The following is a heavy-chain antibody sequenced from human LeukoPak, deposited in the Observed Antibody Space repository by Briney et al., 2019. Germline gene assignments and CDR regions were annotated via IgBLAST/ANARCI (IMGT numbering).Heavy chain of an antibody. D-gene: IGHD6-6*01. Sequence: GASVKVSCKASGYTFTNYYMHWVRQAPGQGLEWMGIINPSGGSTSCAQKFQGRVTMTRDRSTSTVYMEVSSLRSEDTAVYYCARAYSSSPRDAFDIWGQGTMVTVSS. V-gene: IGHV1-46*01. CDR1: GYTFTNYY. CDR3: ARAYSSSPRDAFDI. J-gene: IGHJ3*02. CDR2: INPSGGST.